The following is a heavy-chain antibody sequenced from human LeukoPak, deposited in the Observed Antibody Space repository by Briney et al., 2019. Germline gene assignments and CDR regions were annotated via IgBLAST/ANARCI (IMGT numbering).Heavy chain of an antibody. CDR3: AGTSIAAGWWFDP. CDR1: GGSFSGYY. D-gene: IGHD6-6*01. CDR2: INHSGST. Sequence: SETLSLTYAVYGGSFSGYYWSWIRQPPGKGLEWIGEINHSGSTNYNPSLKSRVTISVDTSKNQFSLKLSSVTAADTAVYYCAGTSIAAGWWFDPWGQGTLVTVSS. V-gene: IGHV4-34*01. J-gene: IGHJ5*02.